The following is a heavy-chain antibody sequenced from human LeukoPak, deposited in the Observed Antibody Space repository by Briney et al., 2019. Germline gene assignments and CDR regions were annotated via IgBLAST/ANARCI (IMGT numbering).Heavy chain of an antibody. Sequence: EASETLSLTCSVSGGSLSPYFWSWIRQPPGGGLEWLGEINQSGSTNYNPSLKSRVTISVEKFKNQFSLEVTSVTAADTAIYYCATLGGLYYESHAYPDFYDWGQGTLVTVSS. J-gene: IGHJ4*02. V-gene: IGHV4-34*01. CDR3: ATLGGLYYESHAYPDFYD. CDR1: GGSLSPYF. CDR2: INQSGST. D-gene: IGHD3-16*01.